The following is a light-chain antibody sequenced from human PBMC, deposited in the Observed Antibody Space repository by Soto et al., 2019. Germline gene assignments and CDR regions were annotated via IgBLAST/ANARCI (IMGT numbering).Light chain of an antibody. CDR2: GSF. V-gene: IGKV3-20*01. CDR1: QSLSSSY. CDR3: QQYGTLIT. Sequence: EIVLTQSPGTLSLSPGERATLSCRASQSLSSSYLAWYQQKTGQAPRLLIYGSFSRATGIPDRFSDSGSGTDFTLTISILETGDSVVYYCQQYGTLITFGQGTRRESK. J-gene: IGKJ5*01.